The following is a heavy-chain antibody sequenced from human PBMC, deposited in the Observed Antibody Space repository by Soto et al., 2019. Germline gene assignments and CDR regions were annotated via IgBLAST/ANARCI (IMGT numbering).Heavy chain of an antibody. V-gene: IGHV1-2*02. D-gene: IGHD2-15*01. CDR3: AIVSCSGGSCYSGSDAFDI. Sequence: TSVKVTCKASGYTFTGYYMHWVRQAPGQGLEWMGWINPNSGGTNYAQKFQGRVTMTRDTSISTAYMELSRLRSDDTAVYYCAIVSCSGGSCYSGSDAFDIWGQGTMVTVSS. CDR2: INPNSGGT. J-gene: IGHJ3*02. CDR1: GYTFTGYY.